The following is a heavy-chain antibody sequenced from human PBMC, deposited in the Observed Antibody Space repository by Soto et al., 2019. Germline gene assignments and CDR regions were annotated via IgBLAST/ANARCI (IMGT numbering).Heavy chain of an antibody. D-gene: IGHD3-10*01. V-gene: IGHV3-11*01. CDR1: GFTFSDYY. CDR2: ISSSGSAI. CDR3: ARCRRGVRGVYSYYYYMDV. J-gene: IGHJ6*03. Sequence: PGGSLRLSCAASGFTFSDYYMSWIRQAPGKGLEWVSYISSSGSAIYYADSVKGRLTISRDNAKNSLYLQMNSLRAEDTAVYYCARCRRGVRGVYSYYYYMDVWGKGTTVTVSS.